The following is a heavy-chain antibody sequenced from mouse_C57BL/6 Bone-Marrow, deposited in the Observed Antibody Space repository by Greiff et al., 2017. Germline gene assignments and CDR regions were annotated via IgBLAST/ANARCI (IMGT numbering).Heavy chain of an antibody. CDR1: GYSFTDYN. D-gene: IGHD2-4*01. V-gene: IGHV1-39*01. Sequence: EVKLLESGPELVKPGASVKISCKASGYSFTDYNMNWVKQSTGKSLEWIGVINPNYGTTSYNQKFKGKATLTVDQSSSTAYMQLNSLTSEDSAVYYCARGYDYDYAMDYWGKGTSVTVSS. CDR3: ARGYDYDYAMDY. J-gene: IGHJ4*01. CDR2: INPNYGTT.